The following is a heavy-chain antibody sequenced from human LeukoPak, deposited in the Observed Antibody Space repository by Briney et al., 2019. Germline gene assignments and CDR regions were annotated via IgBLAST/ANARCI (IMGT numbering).Heavy chain of an antibody. CDR2: ISGSGDST. CDR3: AKDQGYYGSGSYKEYFQH. J-gene: IGHJ1*01. V-gene: IGHV3-23*01. CDR1: GFTFDDYA. Sequence: GGSLRLSCAASGFTFDDYAMTWVRQAPGKGLEWVSAISGSGDSTYYADSVKGRFTTSRDNSKNTLYLQMNSLRAEDTAVYYCAKDQGYYGSGSYKEYFQHWGQGTLVTVSS. D-gene: IGHD3-10*01.